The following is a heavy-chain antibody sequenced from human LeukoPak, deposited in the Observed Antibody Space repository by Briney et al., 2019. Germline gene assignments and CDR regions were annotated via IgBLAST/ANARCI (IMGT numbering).Heavy chain of an antibody. CDR1: GYTLTELS. D-gene: IGHD3-10*01. CDR2: FDPEDGET. V-gene: IGHV1-24*01. J-gene: IGHJ3*02. Sequence: ASVKVSCKVSGYTLTELSMHWVRQAPGKGLEWMGGFDPEDGETIYAQKFQGRVTMTEDTSTDTAYMELSSLRSEDTAVYYCATLAPSGEPPFDAFDIWGQGTMVTVSS. CDR3: ATLAPSGEPPFDAFDI.